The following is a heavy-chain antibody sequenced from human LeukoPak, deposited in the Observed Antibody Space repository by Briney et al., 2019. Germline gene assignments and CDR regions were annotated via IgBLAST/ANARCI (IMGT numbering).Heavy chain of an antibody. D-gene: IGHD7-27*01. CDR3: ARDSGRLYYFDY. Sequence: GGSLRLSCAASGFTFSSYAMHWVRQAPGKGLEWVAVISYDGSNKYYADSVKGRFTISRDNSKNTLYLQMNSLRAEDTAVYYCARDSGRLYYFDYWGQGTLVTVSS. CDR2: ISYDGSNK. V-gene: IGHV3-30*04. J-gene: IGHJ4*02. CDR1: GFTFSSYA.